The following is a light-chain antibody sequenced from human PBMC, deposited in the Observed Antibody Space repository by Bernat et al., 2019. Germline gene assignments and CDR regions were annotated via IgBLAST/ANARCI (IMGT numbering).Light chain of an antibody. V-gene: IGKV1-39*01. Sequence: DIQVTQSPSSLSASVGDRVTITCRTSQSISNYLMWYQHKPGTAPKLLIYAASSLKNGVPSRFSGSGYGTDFSLTITGLQPDDFATYFCQQSHITPYTFGQGTKVDI. CDR2: AAS. CDR1: QSISNY. J-gene: IGKJ1*01. CDR3: QQSHITPYT.